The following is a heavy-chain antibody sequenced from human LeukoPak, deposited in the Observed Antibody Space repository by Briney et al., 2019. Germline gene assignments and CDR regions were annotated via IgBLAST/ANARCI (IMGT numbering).Heavy chain of an antibody. D-gene: IGHD4-17*01. Sequence: GGSLRLSCTASGFTFGDDAWSWFRQAPGKGLEWICFIRKKGYGETTDYAPSVRGRFIISRDDAKSIAYPQMNSLKTEDTALYYCSRGLHDYGDSNYYFDQWGRGTLVTVSS. CDR2: IRKKGYGETT. V-gene: IGHV3-49*03. CDR3: SRGLHDYGDSNYYFDQ. CDR1: GFTFGDDA. J-gene: IGHJ4*02.